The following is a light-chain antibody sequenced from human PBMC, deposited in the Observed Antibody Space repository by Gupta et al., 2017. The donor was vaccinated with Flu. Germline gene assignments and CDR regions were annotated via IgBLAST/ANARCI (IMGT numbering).Light chain of an antibody. Sequence: TSSDVGGYNLVSWYRHHPGKAPELLIYEVTKRPSGVSTRFSGSKSGNTASLTISGLQAEDEGNYYRCSYSGSSTLVFGGGTKLTVL. J-gene: IGLJ3*02. CDR1: SSDVGGYNL. CDR3: CSYSGSSTLV. CDR2: EVT. V-gene: IGLV2-23*02.